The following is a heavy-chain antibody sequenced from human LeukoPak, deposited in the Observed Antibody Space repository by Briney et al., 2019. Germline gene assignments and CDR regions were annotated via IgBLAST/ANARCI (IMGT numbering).Heavy chain of an antibody. CDR3: ARDTGGGYSCYDC. CDR1: GFTFSHYW. D-gene: IGHD5-18*01. V-gene: IGHV3-7*01. J-gene: IGHJ4*02. CDR2: IKPDGSDK. Sequence: GGSLTLSCAASGFTFSHYWMTWLRQTPGKGLEWVANIKPDGSDKYYVGSVKGRFTISRDNAKNSLYLQMNSLRVEDTAVYYCARDTGGGYSCYDCWGQGTRVTVPS.